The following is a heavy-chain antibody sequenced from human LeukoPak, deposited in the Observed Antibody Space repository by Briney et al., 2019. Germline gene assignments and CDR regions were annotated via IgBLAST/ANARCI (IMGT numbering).Heavy chain of an antibody. CDR3: ARYMSGPGPFDY. CDR1: GGSISSYY. V-gene: IGHV4-59*08. CDR2: VYYSGST. Sequence: SETLSLTCSVSGGSISSYYWSWIRQPPGKGLEWIGYVYYSGSTNSNPSLQSRVIISVDTSKNQFSLQLSSVTAADTAVYYCARYMSGPGPFDYWGQGTLVTVSS. D-gene: IGHD6-19*01. J-gene: IGHJ4*02.